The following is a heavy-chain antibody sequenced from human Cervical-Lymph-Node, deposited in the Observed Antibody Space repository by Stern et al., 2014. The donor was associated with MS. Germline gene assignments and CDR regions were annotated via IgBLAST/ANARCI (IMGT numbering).Heavy chain of an antibody. CDR2: MNPSRGTK. J-gene: IGHJ4*02. V-gene: IGHV1-8*01. CDR3: ARVGEKKDIVVVTDVDPGLDS. CDR1: GYTFGSYD. Sequence: QVQLVQSGAEGKKPGASVKVSCKTSGYTFGSYDINWVRQATGQGPEWMGWMNPSRGTKGYAEKFQARFTMTWNTSINTAYMELSSLTSEDTAVYYCARVGEKKDIVVVTDVDPGLDSWGQGPLVAVSS. D-gene: IGHD2-21*02.